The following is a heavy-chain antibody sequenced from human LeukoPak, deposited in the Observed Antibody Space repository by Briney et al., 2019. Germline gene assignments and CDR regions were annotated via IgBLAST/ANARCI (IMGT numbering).Heavy chain of an antibody. J-gene: IGHJ4*02. D-gene: IGHD6-25*01. Sequence: GSLRLSCAXSGFTFSSYSMNWVRQAPGKRLEWVSSISSSSYIYYADSVKGRFTISRDNAKNSLYLQMNSLRAEGTAVYYCARDSGYGGLGWGQGTLVTVSS. CDR3: ARDSGYGGLG. CDR2: ISSSSYI. V-gene: IGHV3-21*01. CDR1: GFTFSSYS.